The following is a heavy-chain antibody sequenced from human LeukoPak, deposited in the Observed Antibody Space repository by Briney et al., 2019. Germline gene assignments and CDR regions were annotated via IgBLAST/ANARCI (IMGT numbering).Heavy chain of an antibody. Sequence: GGSLRLSCAASEFTFSTYWMSWVREAPGKGLEWVANVNQDGSAKYYVDSVKGRFTISRDNAKNSLYLQMNSLRAEDTAVYYCAREERAYYYESSGYPDYWGQGTLDTVSS. V-gene: IGHV3-7*01. J-gene: IGHJ4*02. CDR1: EFTFSTYW. CDR3: AREERAYYYESSGYPDY. CDR2: VNQDGSAK. D-gene: IGHD3-22*01.